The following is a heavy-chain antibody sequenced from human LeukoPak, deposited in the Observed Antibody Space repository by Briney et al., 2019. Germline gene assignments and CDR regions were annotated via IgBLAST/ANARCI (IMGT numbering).Heavy chain of an antibody. CDR2: INPNSGGT. CDR3: ARDYCSGGSCLLQDY. CDR1: GYTFTGYY. J-gene: IGHJ4*02. D-gene: IGHD2-15*01. V-gene: IGHV1-2*02. Sequence: APVKVSCKASGYTFTGYYMHWVRQAPGQGLEWMGWINPNSGGTNYAQKFQGRVTMTRDTSISTAYMELSRLRSDDTAVYYCARDYCSGGSCLLQDYWGQGTLVTVSS.